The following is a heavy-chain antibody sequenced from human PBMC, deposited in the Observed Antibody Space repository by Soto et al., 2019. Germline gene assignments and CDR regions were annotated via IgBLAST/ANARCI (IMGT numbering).Heavy chain of an antibody. CDR1: GFTFGDYG. CDR3: IGTYSGSSMRFDY. V-gene: IGHV3-15*01. CDR2: VRSKTDGGTI. Sequence: PGGSLRLSCSTSGFTFGDYGMTWFRQAPGKGLEWVGLVRSKTDGGTIDYAAPVKDRFTISRDDSKNTLYLQMNSLKTEDTAVYYCIGTYSGSSMRFDYWGQGTLVTVSS. D-gene: IGHD5-12*01. J-gene: IGHJ4*02.